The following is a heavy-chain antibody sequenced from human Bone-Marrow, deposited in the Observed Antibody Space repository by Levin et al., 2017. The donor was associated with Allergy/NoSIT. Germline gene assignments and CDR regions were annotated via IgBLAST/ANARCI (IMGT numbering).Heavy chain of an antibody. J-gene: IGHJ4*02. CDR1: GFTFSDYW. CDR3: ARGSGWYGIDC. D-gene: IGHD6-19*01. Sequence: LSLTCAASGFTFSDYWMTWVRQAPGKGLEWVANIKHDGREKNYVDSVKGRFTMSRDNAKNSLYLQMNSLRAEDTAVYYCARGSGWYGIDCWGQGTPVTVSS. CDR2: IKHDGREK. V-gene: IGHV3-7*01.